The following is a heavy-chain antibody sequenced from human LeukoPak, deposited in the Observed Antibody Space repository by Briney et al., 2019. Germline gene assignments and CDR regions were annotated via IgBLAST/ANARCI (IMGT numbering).Heavy chain of an antibody. D-gene: IGHD3-3*01. CDR2: ISYDGSNK. CDR1: GFTFSSYA. V-gene: IGHV3-30-3*01. Sequence: GGSLRLSCAASGFTFSSYAMHWVRQAPGKGLEWVAVISYDGSNKYYADSVKGRFTISRDNSKNTLYLQMNSLRAEDTAVYYCAKDLRITIFGVVIMDFMEFDPWGQGTLVTVSS. J-gene: IGHJ5*02. CDR3: AKDLRITIFGVVIMDFMEFDP.